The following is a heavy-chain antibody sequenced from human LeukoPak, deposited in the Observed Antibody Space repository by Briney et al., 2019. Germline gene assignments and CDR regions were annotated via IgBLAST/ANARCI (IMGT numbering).Heavy chain of an antibody. CDR2: INPSGGST. CDR3: ARGGLIELWFFDY. J-gene: IGHJ4*02. Sequence: ASVKVSFKASGYTFTSYYMHWVQQAPGQGLEWMGIINPSGGSTSYAQKFQGRVTMTRDTSTSTVYMELSSLRSEDTAVYFCARGGLIELWFFDYWGQGTLVTVSS. V-gene: IGHV1-46*01. CDR1: GYTFTSYY. D-gene: IGHD5-18*01.